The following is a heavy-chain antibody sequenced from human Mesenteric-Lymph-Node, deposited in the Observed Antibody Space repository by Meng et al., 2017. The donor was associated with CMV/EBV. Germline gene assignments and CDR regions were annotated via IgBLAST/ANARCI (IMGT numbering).Heavy chain of an antibody. D-gene: IGHD2-2*01. Sequence: GGSLRLSCAASGFTFSSYAMSWVRQAPGKGLEWVANIKQDGSEKYYVDSVKGRFTISRDNAKNSLYLQMNSLRAEDTAVYYCANLGHCSSTSCYWGQGTLVTVSS. CDR1: GFTFSSYA. CDR3: ANLGHCSSTSCY. J-gene: IGHJ4*02. V-gene: IGHV3-7*01. CDR2: IKQDGSEK.